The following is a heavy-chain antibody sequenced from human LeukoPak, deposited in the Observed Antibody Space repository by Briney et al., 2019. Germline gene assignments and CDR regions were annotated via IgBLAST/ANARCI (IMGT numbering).Heavy chain of an antibody. CDR3: ATEKIGWLDP. D-gene: IGHD5-12*01. V-gene: IGHV1-18*01. CDR2: ISTYNGNT. CDR1: GHTCSIYG. J-gene: IGHJ5*02. Sequence: ASVKVSCKASGHTCSIYGITWVRQAPGQGLEWMGWISTYNGNTDYAEQFRGRISMSADTPTNTAYMELRSLRPDDTAIYYCATEKIGWLDPWGQGTLVTVSS.